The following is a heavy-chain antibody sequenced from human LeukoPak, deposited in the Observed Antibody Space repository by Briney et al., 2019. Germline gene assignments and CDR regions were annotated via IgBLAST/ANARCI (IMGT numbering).Heavy chain of an antibody. D-gene: IGHD2-2*01. V-gene: IGHV1-69*13. J-gene: IGHJ4*02. CDR3: ARVEKTSHCSSTSCSDY. Sequence: ASVKVSCKASGGTFSSYAISWVRQAPGQGLEWVGGIIPIFGTANYAQKFQGRVTITADESTSTAYMELSSLRSEDTAVYYCARVEKTSHCSSTSCSDYWGQGTLVTVSS. CDR1: GGTFSSYA. CDR2: IIPIFGTA.